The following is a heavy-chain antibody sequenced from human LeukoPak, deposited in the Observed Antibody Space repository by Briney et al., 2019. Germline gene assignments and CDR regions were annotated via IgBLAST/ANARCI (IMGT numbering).Heavy chain of an antibody. CDR2: IYYSGST. CDR3: ARDNWNYGSSMDV. Sequence: SETLSLTCTVSGGSISSYYWSRIRQPPGKGLEWIGYIYYSGSTNYNPSLKSRVTISVDTSKNQFSLKLSSVTAADTAVYYCARDNWNYGSSMDVWGQGTTVTVSS. V-gene: IGHV4-59*01. J-gene: IGHJ6*02. CDR1: GGSISSYY. D-gene: IGHD1-7*01.